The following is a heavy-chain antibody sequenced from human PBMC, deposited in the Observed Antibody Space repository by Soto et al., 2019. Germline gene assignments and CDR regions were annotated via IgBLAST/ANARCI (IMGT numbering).Heavy chain of an antibody. V-gene: IGHV6-1*01. CDR1: GDSVSSNSAA. Sequence: PSQTLSLTCAISGDSVSSNSAAWNWIRQSPSRGLEWLGRTYYRSKWYNDYAVSVKSRITINPDTSKNQFSLQLNSVTPEDTAVYYCARDSIKWLPPGDYYYGMDVWGQGTTVTVSS. J-gene: IGHJ6*02. CDR2: TYYRSKWYN. D-gene: IGHD6-19*01. CDR3: ARDSIKWLPPGDYYYGMDV.